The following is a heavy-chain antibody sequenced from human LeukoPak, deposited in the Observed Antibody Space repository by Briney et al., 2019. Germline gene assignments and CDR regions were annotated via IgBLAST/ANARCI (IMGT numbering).Heavy chain of an antibody. CDR1: GFTFSSYW. CDR2: IKQDGSEK. D-gene: IGHD2/OR15-2a*01. CDR3: ARILLYHGLWYFDL. Sequence: GGSLRLSCAASGFTFSSYWMSWVRQAPGKGLEWVANIKQDGSEKYYVDSVKGRFTISRDNAKNSQYLQMNSLRAEDTAVYYCARILLYHGLWYFDLWGRGTLVTVSS. J-gene: IGHJ2*01. V-gene: IGHV3-7*01.